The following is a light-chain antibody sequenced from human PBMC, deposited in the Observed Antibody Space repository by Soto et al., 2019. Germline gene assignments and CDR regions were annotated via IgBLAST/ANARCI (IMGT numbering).Light chain of an antibody. Sequence: EILLAQSPDTLSFSQGESATLSCRAAQSVXTRLGWYKHKTGQAPRLLIXGESSRATGIPERFTGSGSEKSFTLTISRLEPEDFALYYCQHYQRGHTSTFGQGTRLDIK. V-gene: IGKV3-20*01. CDR3: QHYQRGHTST. CDR2: GES. J-gene: IGKJ5*01. CDR1: QSVXTR.